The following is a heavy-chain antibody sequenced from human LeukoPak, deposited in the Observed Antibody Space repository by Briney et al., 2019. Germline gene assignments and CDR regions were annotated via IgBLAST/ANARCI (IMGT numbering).Heavy chain of an antibody. Sequence: GGSPRLSCTGSGFTFSSYAMTWVRQAPGKGLECVSVISGIGTTTYYADSVKGRFTISRDNSKNTLFLQMNSLRVEDTATYYCTKKRTTSVTDWFDPWGQGTLVTVSS. J-gene: IGHJ5*02. CDR3: TKKRTTSVTDWFDP. CDR1: GFTFSSYA. CDR2: ISGIGTTT. D-gene: IGHD4-17*01. V-gene: IGHV3-23*01.